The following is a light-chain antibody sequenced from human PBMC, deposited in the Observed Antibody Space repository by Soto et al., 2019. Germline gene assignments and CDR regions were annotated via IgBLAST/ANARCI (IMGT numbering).Light chain of an antibody. CDR3: QQYFYTPWT. V-gene: IGKV4-1*01. CDR1: QTVLDSYKHKTY. Sequence: DTVMTQSPDSLAVSLGERATIKCKSSQTVLDSYKHKTYLNWYQQKEGQPPRLLIYGASTRESGVPDRFSGSGSETEFTLTISSLQAEDVAVYYCQQYFYTPWTFGRGTKVEV. J-gene: IGKJ1*01. CDR2: GAS.